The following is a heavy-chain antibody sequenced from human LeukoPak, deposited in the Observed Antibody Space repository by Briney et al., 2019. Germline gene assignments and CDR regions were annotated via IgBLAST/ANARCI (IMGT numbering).Heavy chain of an antibody. CDR3: TGDQWAYMDV. D-gene: IGHD1-26*01. Sequence: GGSLRLSCTASGFNFGDYAVSWFREAPGKGLEWVGFIRSKAYGGTTEYAASVKGRFTISRDDSKSIAYLQMNSLKTEDTAVYYCTGDQWAYMDVWGKGTTVTVSS. CDR1: GFNFGDYA. V-gene: IGHV3-49*03. J-gene: IGHJ6*03. CDR2: IRSKAYGGTT.